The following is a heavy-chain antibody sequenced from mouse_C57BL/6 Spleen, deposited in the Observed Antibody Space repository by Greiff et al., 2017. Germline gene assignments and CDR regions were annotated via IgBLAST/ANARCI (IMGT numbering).Heavy chain of an antibody. D-gene: IGHD1-1*01. J-gene: IGHJ2*01. CDR1: GYAFTNYL. CDR3: AREGYGSSYGDY. V-gene: IGHV1-54*01. CDR2: INPGSGGT. Sequence: QVQLQQSGAELVRPGTSVKVSCKASGYAFTNYLIEWVKQRPGQGLEWIGVINPGSGGTNYNEKFKGKATLTADKSSSTAYIQLSSLTSEDSAVYFCAREGYGSSYGDYWSQGTTLTVSS.